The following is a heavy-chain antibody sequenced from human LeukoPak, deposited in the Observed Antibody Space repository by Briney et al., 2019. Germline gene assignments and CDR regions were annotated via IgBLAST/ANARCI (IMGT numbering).Heavy chain of an antibody. D-gene: IGHD3-22*01. Sequence: GGSLRLSCVASGFTFSSYWMHWVRQAPGKGLVWVSRINSDGSSTTYADSVKGRFTISRDNAENTLYLQMNSLRAEDTAMYYCTRQYSYDSSGYYPWDYWGQGTLVTVSS. CDR3: TRQYSYDSSGYYPWDY. J-gene: IGHJ4*02. V-gene: IGHV3-74*01. CDR2: INSDGSST. CDR1: GFTFSSYW.